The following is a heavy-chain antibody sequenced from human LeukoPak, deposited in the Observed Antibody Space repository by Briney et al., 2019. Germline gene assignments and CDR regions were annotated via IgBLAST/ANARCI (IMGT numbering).Heavy chain of an antibody. D-gene: IGHD6-13*01. J-gene: IGHJ4*02. V-gene: IGHV3-33*01. CDR1: GFTFSNYG. CDR2: IWYDGSNK. CDR3: ARDLTQLALYDY. Sequence: GGSLRLSCAASGFTFSNYGMHWVRQAPGKGLEWVAVIWYDGSNKYYADSVKGRFTLSRDNSKNTLFLQMNSLRPEDTAVYFCARDLTQLALYDYWGQGTLVTVSS.